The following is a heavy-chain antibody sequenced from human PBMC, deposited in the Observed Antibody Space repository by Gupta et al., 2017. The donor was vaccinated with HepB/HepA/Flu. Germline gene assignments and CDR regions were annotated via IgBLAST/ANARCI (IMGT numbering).Heavy chain of an antibody. Sequence: QVQLVESGGGVVQPGRSLRLSCVASGFTLRNYGMHWVRQAPGKGLEWVAIMWNDGTNKNYGDSVKGRFTVSRDSSKNTLYLQGDSLRAEDTAVYYCARSYYYYMDVWGKGTTVTVSS. CDR3: ARSYYYYMDV. J-gene: IGHJ6*03. CDR1: GFTLRNYG. CDR2: MWNDGTNK. V-gene: IGHV3-33*01.